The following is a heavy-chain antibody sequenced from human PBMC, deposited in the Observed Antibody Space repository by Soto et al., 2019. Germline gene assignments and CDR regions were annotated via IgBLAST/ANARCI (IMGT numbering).Heavy chain of an antibody. D-gene: IGHD3-22*01. CDR2: ISIDGGSSNGGTT. J-gene: IGHJ3*02. V-gene: IGHV3-64*04. Sequence: GGSLRLSCSASGFSVSRYAMHWVRQAPGKGLEFVSGISIDGGSSNGGTTYYADSVKGRFTISRDNAKNTLYLQMNSLRAEDTAVYYCAREGYDSSGYYAFDIWGQGTMVTVSS. CDR1: GFSVSRYA. CDR3: AREGYDSSGYYAFDI.